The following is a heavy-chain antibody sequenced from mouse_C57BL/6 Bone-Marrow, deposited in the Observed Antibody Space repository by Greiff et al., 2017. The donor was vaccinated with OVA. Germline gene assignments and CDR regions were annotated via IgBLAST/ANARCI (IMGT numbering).Heavy chain of an antibody. D-gene: IGHD1-1*01. CDR1: GYTFTSYW. V-gene: IGHV1-55*01. CDR3: ARGEVSTVVATPYWYLDV. CDR2: IYPGSGST. J-gene: IGHJ1*03. Sequence: QVQLQQPGAELVKPGASVKMSCKASGYTFTSYWITWVKQRPGQGLEWIGDIYPGSGSTNYNEKFKSKATLTVDTSSSTAYMQLSSLTSEDSAVYYWARGEVSTVVATPYWYLDVWGTGTTVTVSS.